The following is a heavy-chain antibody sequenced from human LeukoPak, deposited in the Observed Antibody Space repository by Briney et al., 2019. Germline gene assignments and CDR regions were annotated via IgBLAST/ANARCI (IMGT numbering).Heavy chain of an antibody. D-gene: IGHD4-23*01. CDR2: IKQDGSEK. Sequence: GGSLRLSCAASGFTLSSFWMSWVRQAPGKGLEWVAHIKQDGSEKYYVDSVKGRFTVSRDNAKNSLYLQMDSLRGEDAAVYYCVKALEHGGSFDYWGQGTLVTVAS. J-gene: IGHJ4*02. V-gene: IGHV3-7*01. CDR1: GFTLSSFW. CDR3: VKALEHGGSFDY.